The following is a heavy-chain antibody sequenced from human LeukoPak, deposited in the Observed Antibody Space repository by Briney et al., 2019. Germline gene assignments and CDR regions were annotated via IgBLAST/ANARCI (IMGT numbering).Heavy chain of an antibody. J-gene: IGHJ4*02. Sequence: SETLSLTCTVSGGSISSSSYYWGWIRQPPGKGLEWIGSIYYSGSTYYNPSLKSRVTISVDTSKNQFSLKLSSVTAADTAVYYCAREGRWWFGELWDYWGQGTLVTVSS. D-gene: IGHD3-10*01. CDR1: GGSISSSSYY. V-gene: IGHV4-39*07. CDR3: AREGRWWFGELWDY. CDR2: IYYSGST.